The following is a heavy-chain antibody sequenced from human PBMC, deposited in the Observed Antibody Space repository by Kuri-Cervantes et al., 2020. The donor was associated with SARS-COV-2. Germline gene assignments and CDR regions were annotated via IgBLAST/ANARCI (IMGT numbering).Heavy chain of an antibody. D-gene: IGHD6-6*01. V-gene: IGHV3-30-3*01. CDR3: ASFVPRVGY. CDR1: GFTFSSYA. Sequence: GGSLRLSCAASGFTFSSYAMHWVRQAPGKGLEWVAVISYDGSNKYYADSVKGRFTISRGNSKNTLYLQMNSLRAEDTAVYYCASFVPRVGYWGQGTLVTVSS. CDR2: ISYDGSNK. J-gene: IGHJ4*02.